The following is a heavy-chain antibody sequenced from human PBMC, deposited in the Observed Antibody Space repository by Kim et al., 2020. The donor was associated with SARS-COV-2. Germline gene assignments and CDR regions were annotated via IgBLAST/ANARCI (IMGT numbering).Heavy chain of an antibody. Sequence: ASVKVSCKASGYTFTSYGISWVRQAPGQGLEWMGWISAYNGNTNYAQKLQGRVTMTTDTSTSTAYMELRSLRSDDTAVYYCARAAAGIAVAGPFDYWGQGTLVTVSS. CDR2: ISAYNGNT. CDR1: GYTFTSYG. J-gene: IGHJ4*02. D-gene: IGHD6-19*01. V-gene: IGHV1-18*04. CDR3: ARAAAGIAVAGPFDY.